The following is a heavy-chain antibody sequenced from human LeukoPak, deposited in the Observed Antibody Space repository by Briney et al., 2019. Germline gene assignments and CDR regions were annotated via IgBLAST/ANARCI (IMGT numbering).Heavy chain of an antibody. Sequence: GESLKISCKGSGYSFTSYWIGWVRQMPGKGLEWTGIIYPGDSDTRYSPSFQGQVTISADKSISTAYLQWSSLKASDTAMYYCARQRRYYYDSSGYYPFDYWGQGTLVTVSS. CDR1: GYSFTSYW. V-gene: IGHV5-51*01. CDR2: IYPGDSDT. J-gene: IGHJ4*02. D-gene: IGHD3-22*01. CDR3: ARQRRYYYDSSGYYPFDY.